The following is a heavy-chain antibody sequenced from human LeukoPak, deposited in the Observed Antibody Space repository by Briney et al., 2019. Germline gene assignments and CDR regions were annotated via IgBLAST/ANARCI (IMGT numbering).Heavy chain of an antibody. D-gene: IGHD4-11*01. V-gene: IGHV3-11*01. CDR2: ISSSGSTI. J-gene: IGHJ5*02. CDR3: ARDISNYDGNWFDP. Sequence: PGGSLRLSCAASGFTFSDYYMSWIRQAPAKGLEWVSYISSSGSTIYYADSVKGRFTISRDNAKNPLYLQMNSLRAEDTAVYYCARDISNYDGNWFDPWGQGTLVTVSS. CDR1: GFTFSDYY.